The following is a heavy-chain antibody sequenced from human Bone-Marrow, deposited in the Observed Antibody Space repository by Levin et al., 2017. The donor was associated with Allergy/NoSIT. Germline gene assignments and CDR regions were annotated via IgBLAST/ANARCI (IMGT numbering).Heavy chain of an antibody. D-gene: IGHD5-12*01. Sequence: PGGSLRLSCAASGFTFNTYAMNWVRLAPGKGLEWVAVISYDGTKKYCAEYVKGRFTVSRDNSRNTLYLEVNSLRPEDTAVYYCARDRGYTGYDNDAFDIWGHGTMVTVSS. V-gene: IGHV3-30*04. CDR3: ARDRGYTGYDNDAFDI. CDR1: GFTFNTYA. J-gene: IGHJ3*02. CDR2: ISYDGTKK.